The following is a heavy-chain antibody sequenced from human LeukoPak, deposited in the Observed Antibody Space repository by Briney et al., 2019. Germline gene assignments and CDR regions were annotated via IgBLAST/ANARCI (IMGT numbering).Heavy chain of an antibody. Sequence: AGGSLRLSCAASGFSFSSYEMSWVRQAPGKGLEWVSYISSTASTVHYIDSVEGRFTISRDNAKNSLYLQMNSLRAEDTAVYYCARGSPVDNWGQGTLVTVSS. CDR3: ARGSPVDN. V-gene: IGHV3-48*03. J-gene: IGHJ4*02. CDR1: GFSFSSYE. CDR2: ISSTASTV.